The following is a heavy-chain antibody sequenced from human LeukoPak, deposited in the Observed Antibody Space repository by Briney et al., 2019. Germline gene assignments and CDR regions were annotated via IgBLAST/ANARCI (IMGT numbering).Heavy chain of an antibody. CDR3: AKSRVTSTFDGFDV. CDR2: ISGSGGST. CDR1: GFSFSSYA. D-gene: IGHD4-23*01. V-gene: IGHV3-23*01. J-gene: IGHJ3*01. Sequence: GGSLRLSCAASGFSFSSYAMSWVRQAPGKGLEWVSGISGSGGSTDYADSVKGRFTISRDNSKNTLYLQMNSLRAEDTAVYYCAKSRVTSTFDGFDVWGQGTMVTVSS.